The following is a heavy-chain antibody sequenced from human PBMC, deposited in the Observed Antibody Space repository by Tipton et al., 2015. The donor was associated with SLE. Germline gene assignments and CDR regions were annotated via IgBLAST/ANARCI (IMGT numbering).Heavy chain of an antibody. V-gene: IGHV4-31*03. D-gene: IGHD5-18*01. CDR2: IYYIGSGST. CDR3: GRDRRRGYGSFGG. Sequence: TLSLTCTVSGGSVSSVGYYWSWIRLQPGKGLEWIGYIYYIGSGSTSYNPSLKSRLTISVDTSKNQFSLKLSSVTAADTAVYYCGRDRRRGYGSFGGWGQGTLVTVSS. J-gene: IGHJ4*02. CDR1: GGSVSSVGYY.